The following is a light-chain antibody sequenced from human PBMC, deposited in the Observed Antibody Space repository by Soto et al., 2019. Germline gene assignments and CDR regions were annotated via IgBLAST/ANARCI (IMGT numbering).Light chain of an antibody. CDR3: QQYSSYSRT. CDR2: KAS. V-gene: IGKV1-5*03. J-gene: IGKJ1*01. CDR1: QSISSW. Sequence: DIQMTQSPSTLPAYVGDRVTITCRASQSISSWLAWYQQKPGKSPKLLIYKASSLESGVPSRFSGSGSGTEFTLTIISLQPDDFATYYCQQYSSYSRTFGQGTKVDIK.